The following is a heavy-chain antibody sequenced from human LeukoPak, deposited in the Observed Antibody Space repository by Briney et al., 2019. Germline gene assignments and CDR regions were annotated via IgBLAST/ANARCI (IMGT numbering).Heavy chain of an antibody. J-gene: IGHJ4*02. D-gene: IGHD3-3*01. Sequence: ASVKVSCKVSGYTLTELSMHWVRQAPGKGLEWMGGFDPEDGETIYAQKFQGRVTMTEDTSTDTAYMELSSLRSEDTAVYYCATGALPPYYDFWSGPARFDYWGQGTLVTVSS. CDR2: FDPEDGET. CDR3: ATGALPPYYDFWSGPARFDY. V-gene: IGHV1-24*01. CDR1: GYTLTELS.